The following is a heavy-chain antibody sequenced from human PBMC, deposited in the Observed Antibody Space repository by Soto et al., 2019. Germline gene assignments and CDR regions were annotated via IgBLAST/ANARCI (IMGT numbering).Heavy chain of an antibody. CDR3: ASSGWYSNFDY. CDR1: GFTFSSYA. CDR2: ISYDGSNK. D-gene: IGHD6-19*01. Sequence: PGGSLRLSCAASGFTFSSYAMHWVRQAPGKGLEWVAVISYDGSNKYYADSVKGRFTISRDNSKNTLYLQMNSLRAEDTAVYYCASSGWYSNFDYWGQGTLVTVSS. J-gene: IGHJ4*02. V-gene: IGHV3-30-3*01.